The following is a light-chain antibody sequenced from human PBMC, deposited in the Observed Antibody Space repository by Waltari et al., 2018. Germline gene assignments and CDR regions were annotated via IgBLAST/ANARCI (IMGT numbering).Light chain of an antibody. J-gene: IGLJ3*02. Sequence: NFMLTQPHSVSESPGKTITISCTRSSGSIGSGYVQWYQQRPGSAPTTMIYEDKKRPSGFPDRCSGSINSSSNSASLTIAGLKTEDEADYYCQSFDSTNPWVFGGGTKLTVL. CDR2: EDK. V-gene: IGLV6-57*03. CDR1: SGSIGSGY. CDR3: QSFDSTNPWV.